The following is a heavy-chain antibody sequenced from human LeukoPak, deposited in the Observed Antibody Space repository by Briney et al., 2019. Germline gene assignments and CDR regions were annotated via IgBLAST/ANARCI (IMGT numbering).Heavy chain of an antibody. V-gene: IGHV1-69*05. Sequence: ASVKDSCKASGGTFSRYAISWVRQAPGQGLEWMGGIMPIFGTANYAQKFQGRVTITTDESTSTAYMELSSLRSEDTAVYYCARVLGYYDSSGYYHMDAFDIWGQGTMVTVSS. CDR2: IMPIFGTA. CDR1: GGTFSRYA. J-gene: IGHJ3*02. D-gene: IGHD3-22*01. CDR3: ARVLGYYDSSGYYHMDAFDI.